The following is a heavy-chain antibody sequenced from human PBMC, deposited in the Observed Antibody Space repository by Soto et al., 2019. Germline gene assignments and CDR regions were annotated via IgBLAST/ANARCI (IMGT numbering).Heavy chain of an antibody. CDR1: GFTFSDYW. V-gene: IGHV3-74*01. CDR2: IKGDGSTI. CDR3: ARVGDYYGSGRYYGMDV. Sequence: EVQLMESGGGLAQPGGSLRLSCEVSGFTFSDYWMHWVRQAPGKGLVWVSRIKGDGSTISYADSVKGRLTISRDNAKNTLYQQMNSLRVEDTAVYYCARVGDYYGSGRYYGMDVWGQGTTVTVSS. D-gene: IGHD3-10*01. J-gene: IGHJ6*02.